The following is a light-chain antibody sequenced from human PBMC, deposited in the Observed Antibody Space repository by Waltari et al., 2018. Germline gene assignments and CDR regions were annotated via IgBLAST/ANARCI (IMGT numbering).Light chain of an antibody. V-gene: IGKV1-39*01. CDR1: QTISSY. J-gene: IGKJ1*01. CDR3: QHSCNKPRT. CDR2: SAS. Sequence: DIQMTQSPSSLSASVGDRVTITWRASQTISSYLNWYQQGPGKDPKLLIYSASYLQHWVPSRFSASGSCTDCTLTISSLQPEDLATYHCQHSCNKPRTFRQRTKVEIK.